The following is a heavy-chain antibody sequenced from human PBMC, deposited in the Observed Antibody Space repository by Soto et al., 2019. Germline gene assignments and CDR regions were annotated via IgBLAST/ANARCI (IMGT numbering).Heavy chain of an antibody. CDR2: IYHSGST. D-gene: IGHD3-10*01. J-gene: IGHJ3*02. Sequence: QVQLQESGPGLVKPSGTLSLTCAVSGGSISSSNWWSWVRQPPGKGLEWIGEIYHSGSTNYNPSLKSRVTKSVDKSKNQFCLKLSSVTAVDTAVYYCARVGYYGSGSYHQLYDAFDIWGQGTMVTVSS. CDR3: ARVGYYGSGSYHQLYDAFDI. CDR1: GGSISSSNW. V-gene: IGHV4-4*02.